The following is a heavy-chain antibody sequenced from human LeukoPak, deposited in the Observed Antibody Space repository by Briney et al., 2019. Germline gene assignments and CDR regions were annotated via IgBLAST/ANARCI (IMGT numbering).Heavy chain of an antibody. CDR1: GFTLSSYA. CDR3: AKDWYDN. Sequence: PGGSLRLSCAASGFTLSSYAMIWVRQAPGKGLEWVSVIGCSGSGTHYANSVKGRSTISRDNSKNTLYLQMNILSDEDTAVYYCAKDWYDNWGQGTLVTVSS. CDR2: IGCSGSGT. J-gene: IGHJ5*02. V-gene: IGHV3-23*01.